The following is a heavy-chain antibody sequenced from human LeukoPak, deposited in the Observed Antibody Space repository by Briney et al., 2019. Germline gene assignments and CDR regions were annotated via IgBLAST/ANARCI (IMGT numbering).Heavy chain of an antibody. CDR2: ISYDGSNK. Sequence: QPGGSLRLSCAASGFAFSSYGMHWVRQAPGKGLEWVAVISYDGSNKYYADSVKGRFTISRDNSKNTLYLQMNSLRAEDTAVYYCAKGVIAAAGFLNWFDPWGQGTLVTVSS. J-gene: IGHJ5*02. CDR3: AKGVIAAAGFLNWFDP. V-gene: IGHV3-30*18. CDR1: GFAFSSYG. D-gene: IGHD6-13*01.